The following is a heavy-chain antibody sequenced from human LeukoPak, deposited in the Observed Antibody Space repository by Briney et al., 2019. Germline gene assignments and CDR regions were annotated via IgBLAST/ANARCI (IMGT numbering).Heavy chain of an antibody. CDR3: VGGDYYDSSGYPYDY. CDR2: VIPIFGTA. CDR1: GGTFSSYA. Sequence: GASVKVSCKASGGTFSSYAISWMRQAPGQGLEWMGGVIPIFGTANYAQKFQGRVTITTDESTSTAYMELSSLRSEDTAVYYCVGGDYYDSSGYPYDYWGQGTLVTVSS. D-gene: IGHD3-22*01. V-gene: IGHV1-69*05. J-gene: IGHJ4*02.